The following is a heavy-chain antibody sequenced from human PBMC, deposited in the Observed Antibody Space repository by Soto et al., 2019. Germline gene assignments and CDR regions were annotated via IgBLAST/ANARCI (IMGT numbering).Heavy chain of an antibody. J-gene: IGHJ1*01. CDR1: GGSISSGDYY. V-gene: IGHV4-30-4*01. CDR3: ARAPPSTMTRPEYFQH. Sequence: SETLSLTCTVSGGSISSGDYYWSGIRQPPGKGLEWIGYMYNSGSTDYNPSLKSRVTISVDTSKNQFSLKLSSVTAADTAVYYCARAPPSTMTRPEYFQHWGQGTLVTVSS. CDR2: MYNSGST. D-gene: IGHD4-17*01.